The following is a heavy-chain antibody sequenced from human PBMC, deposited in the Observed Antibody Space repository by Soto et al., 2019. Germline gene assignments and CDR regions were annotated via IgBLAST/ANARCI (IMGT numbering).Heavy chain of an antibody. CDR3: ARLRRWERDDFFDY. V-gene: IGHV5-51*01. D-gene: IGHD1-26*01. Sequence: EVQLVQSGAEMIKPGESLTISCKASGYTFTNDWIGWVRQMPGRGLEWMGSIYPGDSDSMYSPSFQGRVTISVDKSINIAYLRLNSLKASDTGMYFCARLRRWERDDFFDYWGQGTLVAVSS. J-gene: IGHJ4*02. CDR2: IYPGDSDS. CDR1: GYTFTNDW.